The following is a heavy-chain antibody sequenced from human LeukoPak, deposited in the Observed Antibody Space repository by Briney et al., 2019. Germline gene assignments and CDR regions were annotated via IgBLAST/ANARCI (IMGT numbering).Heavy chain of an antibody. CDR3: ARGVPEYYDFWSGYFYYFDY. CDR2: INHSGST. Sequence: SETLSLTCAVYGGSFSGYYWSWIRQPPGKGLEWIGEINHSGSTNYNPSLKSRVSISVDSSKNQFSLKLTSVTAADTAVYYCARGVPEYYDFWSGYFYYFDYWGQGTLVTVSS. J-gene: IGHJ4*02. CDR1: GGSFSGYY. V-gene: IGHV4-34*01. D-gene: IGHD3-3*01.